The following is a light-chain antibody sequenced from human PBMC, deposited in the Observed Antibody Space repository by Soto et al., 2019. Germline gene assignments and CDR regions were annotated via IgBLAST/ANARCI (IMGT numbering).Light chain of an antibody. CDR2: ETS. CDR3: QQYDRSPYT. J-gene: IGKJ2*01. CDR1: QIFTSGY. V-gene: IGKV3-20*01. Sequence: EVVLTQSPGTLSLSPGERATLSCRASQIFTSGYLAWYQQKPGQAPRLLIYETSSRATGIPDRFSGSGSGTDFTLTISRLEPEDFAVFYCQQYDRSPYTFGQGTKLEIK.